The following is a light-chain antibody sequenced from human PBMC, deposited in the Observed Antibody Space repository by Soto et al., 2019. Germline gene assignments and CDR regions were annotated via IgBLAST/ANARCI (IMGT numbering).Light chain of an antibody. CDR1: QTISSW. CDR3: QEYSSYWT. CDR2: KAS. Sequence: IHMTQSASTLSASVGYRVTITCRASQTISSWLAWYQQKPGKAPKLLIYKASTLKSGVPSRFSGSGSGTEFTLTISSLKPDDFATYYCQEYSSYWTFGQGTKVDIK. J-gene: IGKJ1*01. V-gene: IGKV1-5*03.